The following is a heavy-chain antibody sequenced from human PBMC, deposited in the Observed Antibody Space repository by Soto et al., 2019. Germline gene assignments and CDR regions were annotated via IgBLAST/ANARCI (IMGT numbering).Heavy chain of an antibody. CDR2: ISYDGSNK. Sequence: GGSLRLSCAASGFTFSSYAMHWVRQAPGKGLEWVAVISYDGSNKYYADSVKGRFTISRDNSKNTLYLQMNSLRAEDTAVYYCARVRNTRKYCTNGVCPVTMGYYGMDVWGQGTTVAVSS. J-gene: IGHJ6*02. D-gene: IGHD2-8*01. V-gene: IGHV3-30-3*01. CDR1: GFTFSSYA. CDR3: ARVRNTRKYCTNGVCPVTMGYYGMDV.